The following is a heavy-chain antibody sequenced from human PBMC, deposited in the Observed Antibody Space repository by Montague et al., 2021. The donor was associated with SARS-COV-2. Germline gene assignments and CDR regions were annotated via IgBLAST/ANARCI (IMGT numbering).Heavy chain of an antibody. J-gene: IGHJ4*02. V-gene: IGHV4-31*03. Sequence: TLFLTCTVSGGSISSGGYYWSWIRQPPGKGLEWIGYIYYSGSTYYNPSLKSRVTISVDTSKNQFSLKLSSVTAADTAVYYCARAGITIFGVVTNFDYWGQGTLVTVSP. D-gene: IGHD3-3*01. CDR1: GGSISSGGYY. CDR3: ARAGITIFGVVTNFDY. CDR2: IYYSGST.